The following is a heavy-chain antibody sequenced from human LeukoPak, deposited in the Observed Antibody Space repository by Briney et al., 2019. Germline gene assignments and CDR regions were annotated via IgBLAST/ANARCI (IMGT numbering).Heavy chain of an antibody. V-gene: IGHV1-2*02. CDR3: ASYFEILTGYYGGNAFDV. Sequence: ASVNVSCKTSGYTFTDYYINWVRQAPGQGLEWMGWINPKTGGTKYALKFQARVTLTRDTSISSAYMELSGLRSDDTAVYYCASYFEILTGYYGGNAFDVWGQGTMVTVSS. CDR1: GYTFTDYY. CDR2: INPKTGGT. J-gene: IGHJ3*01. D-gene: IGHD3-9*01.